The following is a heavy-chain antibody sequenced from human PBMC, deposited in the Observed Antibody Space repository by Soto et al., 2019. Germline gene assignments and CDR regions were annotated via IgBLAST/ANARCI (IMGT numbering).Heavy chain of an antibody. Sequence: ASVKVSCKASGYTFTSYGISWVRQAPGQGLEWMGWISAYNGNTNYAQKLQGRVNMTTDTSTSTAYMELRSLRSDDTAVYYCARDLGYCSGGSCSREEWNDAFDIWGQGTMVTVSS. J-gene: IGHJ3*02. D-gene: IGHD2-15*01. V-gene: IGHV1-18*01. CDR1: GYTFTSYG. CDR2: ISAYNGNT. CDR3: ARDLGYCSGGSCSREEWNDAFDI.